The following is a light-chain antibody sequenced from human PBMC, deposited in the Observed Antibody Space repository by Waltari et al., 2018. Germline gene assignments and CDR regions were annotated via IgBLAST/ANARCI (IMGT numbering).Light chain of an antibody. V-gene: IGKV2-28*01. CDR1: QSLLHSIGYNY. Sequence: DIVMTQSPLSLPVTPGEPASISCRSSQSLLHSIGYNYLDWYLQKPGQSPQLLIYLGTNRASGVPDRFSGSGSGTDYTLKISRVEAEDVGVYYCMQARQTPWTFGQGTKVEIK. J-gene: IGKJ1*01. CDR3: MQARQTPWT. CDR2: LGT.